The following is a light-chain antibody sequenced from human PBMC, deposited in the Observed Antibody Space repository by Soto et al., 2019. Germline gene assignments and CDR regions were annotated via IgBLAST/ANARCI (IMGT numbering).Light chain of an antibody. Sequence: EIVLTQSPGTLSLSPGERATISCRASQSVSSSYLAWYQQKPGQAPRLLIYGTSSRATAIPDRFSGSGSGTDFTLTISRLEPEDFAVYYCQQYGNSSWTFGQGTKV. CDR3: QQYGNSSWT. V-gene: IGKV3-20*01. J-gene: IGKJ1*01. CDR2: GTS. CDR1: QSVSSSY.